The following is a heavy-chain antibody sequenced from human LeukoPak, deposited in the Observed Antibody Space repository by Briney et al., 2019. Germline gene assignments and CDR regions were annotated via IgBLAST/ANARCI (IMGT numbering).Heavy chain of an antibody. V-gene: IGHV1-2*06. CDR3: ARERSTAVIDY. J-gene: IGHJ4*02. CDR2: INPNSGGT. D-gene: IGHD6-13*01. CDR1: GYTFTGYY. Sequence: ASVKVSCKASGYTFTGYYMHWVRQAPGQGLEWMGRINPNSGGTNYAQKFQGRVTLTRDTSTSTVYMELSSLRSEDTAVYYCARERSTAVIDYWGQGTLVTVSS.